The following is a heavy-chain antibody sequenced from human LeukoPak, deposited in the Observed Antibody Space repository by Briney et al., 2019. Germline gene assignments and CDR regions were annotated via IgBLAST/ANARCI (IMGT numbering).Heavy chain of an antibody. V-gene: IGHV7-4-1*02. CDR1: GYTFTSYA. J-gene: IGHJ5*02. D-gene: IGHD4-17*01. Sequence: ASVKVSCKASGYTFTSYAMNWVRQAPGQGLEWMGWINTNTGNPTYAQGFTGRFVFSLDTSVSTAYLQISSLKAEDTAVYYCARGTVTTELGGHPYPESNWFDPWGQGTLVTVSS. CDR2: INTNTGNP. CDR3: ARGTVTTELGGHPYPESNWFDP.